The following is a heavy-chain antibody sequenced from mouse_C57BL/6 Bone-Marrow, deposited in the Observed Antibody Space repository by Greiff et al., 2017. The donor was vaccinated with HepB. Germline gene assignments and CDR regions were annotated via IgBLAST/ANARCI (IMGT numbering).Heavy chain of an antibody. V-gene: IGHV1-63*01. J-gene: IGHJ4*01. CDR1: GYTFTNYW. CDR2: IYPGGGYT. CDR3: ARWDGYEYYYAMDY. D-gene: IGHD2-2*01. Sequence: QVQLQQSGAELVRPGTSVKMSCKASGYTFTNYWIGWAKQRPGHGLEWIGDIYPGGGYTNYNEKFKGKATLTADKSSSTAYMQFSSLTSEDSDIYYCARWDGYEYYYAMDYWGQGTSVTVSS.